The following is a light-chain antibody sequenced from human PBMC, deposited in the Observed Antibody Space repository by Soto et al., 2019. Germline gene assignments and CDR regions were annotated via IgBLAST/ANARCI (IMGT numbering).Light chain of an antibody. Sequence: QSALTQPPSASGTPGQRVTISCSGSRSSIGSNTVNWYQHLPGMAPKLLIYSNNHRPSGVPDRFSASKAGASASLAISGLQSGDEGDYYCAAWDASNTLEVFGIGTKVTVL. CDR3: AAWDASNTLEV. V-gene: IGLV1-44*01. CDR2: SNN. CDR1: RSSIGSNT. J-gene: IGLJ1*01.